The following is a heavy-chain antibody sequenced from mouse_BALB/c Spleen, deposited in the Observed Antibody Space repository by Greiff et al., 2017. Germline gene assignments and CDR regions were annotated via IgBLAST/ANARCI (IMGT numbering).Heavy chain of an antibody. Sequence: EVKLMESGAELVRPGALVKLSCKASGFNIKDYYMHWVKQRPEQGLEWIGWIDPENGNTIYDPKFQGKASITADTSSNTAYLQLSSLTSEDTAVYYCARGGNLGAMDYWGQGTSVTVSS. CDR3: ARGGNLGAMDY. V-gene: IGHV14-1*02. J-gene: IGHJ4*01. CDR1: GFNIKDYY. D-gene: IGHD2-1*01. CDR2: IDPENGNT.